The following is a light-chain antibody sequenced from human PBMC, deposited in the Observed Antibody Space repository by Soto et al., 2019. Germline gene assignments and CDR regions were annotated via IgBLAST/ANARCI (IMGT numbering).Light chain of an antibody. Sequence: DIQMTPSPSTLSASVGDRVTINCRASQGISNYLAWYQQKPGKVPKLLIYAASTLQSGVPSRFSGSGSGTDFTLTISSLQPEDVATYYCQKYNSAPEFTFGPGTKVDIK. CDR1: QGISNY. CDR3: QKYNSAPEFT. J-gene: IGKJ3*01. V-gene: IGKV1-27*01. CDR2: AAS.